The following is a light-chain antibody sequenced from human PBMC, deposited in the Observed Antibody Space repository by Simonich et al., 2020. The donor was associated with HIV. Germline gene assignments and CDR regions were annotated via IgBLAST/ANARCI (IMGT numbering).Light chain of an antibody. CDR1: QSVLYSSNNKNY. V-gene: IGKV4-1*01. CDR2: WAS. Sequence: DIVMTQSPDSLAVSLGERATINGKSSQSVLYSSNNKNYLAWYQQKPGQPPKLLIYWASTRESGVPDRFSGSGSGTDFTLTISSLQAEDVALYYCQHYYTTPLTFGGGTKVEIK. CDR3: QHYYTTPLT. J-gene: IGKJ4*01.